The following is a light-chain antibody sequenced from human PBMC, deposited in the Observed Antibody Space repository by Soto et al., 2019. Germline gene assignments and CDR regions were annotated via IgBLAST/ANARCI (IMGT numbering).Light chain of an antibody. J-gene: IGLJ1*01. CDR3: SSYQSGRTLGNV. CDR1: SSDVGGYNY. CDR2: EVT. Sequence: QSALTQPASVSGSPGQSITISCTGTSSDVGGYNYVSWYQQHPGKAPKLMIYEVTSRPSGVSNRFSGSKSGNTASLTISGLQAEDEADYYCSSYQSGRTLGNVSGPGPKVTVL. V-gene: IGLV2-14*01.